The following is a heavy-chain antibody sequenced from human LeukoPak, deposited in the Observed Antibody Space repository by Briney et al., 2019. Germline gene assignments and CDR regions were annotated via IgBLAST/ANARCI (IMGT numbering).Heavy chain of an antibody. CDR2: ISGSGGST. CDR1: GFTFSSYA. CDR3: AKADYYDSSGYFRESYYFDY. D-gene: IGHD3-22*01. J-gene: IGHJ4*02. V-gene: IGHV3-23*01. Sequence: GGSLRLSCAASGFTFSSYAMSWVRQAPGKGLEWVSAISGSGGSTYYADSVKGRFTISRDNSKNTLYLQMNSLRAEDTAVYYCAKADYYDSSGYFRESYYFDYWGQGTLVTVSS.